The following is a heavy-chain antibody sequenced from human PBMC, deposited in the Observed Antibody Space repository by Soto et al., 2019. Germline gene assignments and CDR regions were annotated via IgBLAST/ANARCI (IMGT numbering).Heavy chain of an antibody. J-gene: IGHJ4*02. D-gene: IGHD3-16*01. CDR2: IHHSGTT. V-gene: IGHV4-34*01. CDR1: GGSFSDYF. CDR3: ARGVITIRGVMIKRLYYFDS. Sequence: SETLSLTCDVCGGSFSDYFWTWIRQPPGKGPEWIGEIHHSGTTNYSPSLRSRVAISVDTSKNQFSLKLSSVTAADTAVYYCARGVITIRGVMIKRLYYFDSWGQGTLVTVSS.